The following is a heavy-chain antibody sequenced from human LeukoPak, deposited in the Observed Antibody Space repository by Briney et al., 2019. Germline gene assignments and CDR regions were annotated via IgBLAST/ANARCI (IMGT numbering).Heavy chain of an antibody. D-gene: IGHD3-10*02. J-gene: IGHJ6*04. Sequence: GGSLRLSCAASAFTFSSYGMHWVRQAPGKGLEWVAFIRHDGSNKYYADSVKGRFTISRDNSKNTLYVQMNSLRAEDTAVYYCAELGITMIGGVWGKGTTVTISS. CDR3: AELGITMIGGV. CDR2: IRHDGSNK. V-gene: IGHV3-30*02. CDR1: AFTFSSYG.